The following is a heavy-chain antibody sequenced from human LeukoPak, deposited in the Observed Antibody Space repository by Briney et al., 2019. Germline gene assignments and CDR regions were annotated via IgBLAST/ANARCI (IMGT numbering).Heavy chain of an antibody. CDR3: ARGLRGWYSYY. Sequence: GGSLRLSCAASGFTVSRNYMTWVRQAPGKGLEWVSVIYSDGDTYYVDSVKGRFTISRDNSKNTLYLQMNSLRAEDTAVYYCARGLRGWYSYYWGQGTLVTVSS. V-gene: IGHV3-66*01. CDR1: GFTVSRNY. CDR2: IYSDGDT. D-gene: IGHD6-19*01. J-gene: IGHJ4*02.